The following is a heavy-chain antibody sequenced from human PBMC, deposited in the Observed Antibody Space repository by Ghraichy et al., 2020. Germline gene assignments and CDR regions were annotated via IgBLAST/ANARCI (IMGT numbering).Heavy chain of an antibody. D-gene: IGHD3-10*01. J-gene: IGHJ6*02. V-gene: IGHV3-33*08. CDR2: IRDDGSNE. Sequence: GGSLRLSCAASGFTFSYFGMHWVRQAPGKGLEWVALIRDDGSNEYYGDSVKGRFTISRDNSKDTLFLQMNSLTAEDTAMYYCARELLYDVINYYYGLDVWGQGTTVTVSS. CDR3: ARELLYDVINYYYGLDV. CDR1: GFTFSYFG.